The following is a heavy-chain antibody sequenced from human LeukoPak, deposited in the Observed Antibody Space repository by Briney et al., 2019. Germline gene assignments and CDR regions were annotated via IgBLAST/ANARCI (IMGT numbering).Heavy chain of an antibody. D-gene: IGHD5-12*01. Sequence: GGSLRLSCAASGFTFSSYGMHWVRQAPGKGLEWVAFIRYDGSNKYYADSVKGRFTISRDNSKNTLYLQMNSLRAEDTAVYYCAKGMGYQGRGAFDIWGQGTMVTVSS. CDR2: IRYDGSNK. V-gene: IGHV3-30*02. CDR3: AKGMGYQGRGAFDI. CDR1: GFTFSSYG. J-gene: IGHJ3*02.